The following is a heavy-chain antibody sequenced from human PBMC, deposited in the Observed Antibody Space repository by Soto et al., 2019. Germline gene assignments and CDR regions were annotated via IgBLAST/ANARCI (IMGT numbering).Heavy chain of an antibody. CDR2: IIPILGMV. Sequence: SVKGSCKASGGIFSSYIIRWVRQAPGQGLEWVGRIIPILGMVNYAQNFQGRVTITADKSTSTAYMELSSLRSEDTAVYYCARDFGVIGEDYWGRGTLVTVSS. CDR1: GGIFSSYI. V-gene: IGHV1-69*04. CDR3: ARDFGVIGEDY. D-gene: IGHD2-8*01. J-gene: IGHJ4*02.